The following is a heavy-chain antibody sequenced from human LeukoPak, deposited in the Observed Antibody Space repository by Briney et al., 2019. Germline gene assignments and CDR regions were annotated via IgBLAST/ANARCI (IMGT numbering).Heavy chain of an antibody. V-gene: IGHV4-59*01. CDR2: IYYGGST. J-gene: IGHJ2*01. D-gene: IGHD6-13*01. CDR3: ARTGPYSSSWPWWYFDL. Sequence: PSETLSLTCTVSGGSISSYYWSWIRQPPGKGLEWIGYIYYGGSTNYNPSLKSRVTISVDTSKNQFSLKLSSVTAADTAVYYCARTGPYSSSWPWWYFDLWGRGTLVTVSS. CDR1: GGSISSYY.